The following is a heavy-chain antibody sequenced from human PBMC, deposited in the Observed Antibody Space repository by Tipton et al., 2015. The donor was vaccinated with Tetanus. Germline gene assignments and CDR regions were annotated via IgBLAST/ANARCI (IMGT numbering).Heavy chain of an antibody. D-gene: IGHD3-10*01. Sequence: GSLRLSCAASGFTFSRSWMTWVRQTPGKGLEWVANIKPDGGEKYYVDSVKGRFTISRDNSKNSLYLQMDSLRDEDSAVYYCSRGGLPRPGADAFDFWGQGAMVTVSS. CDR1: GFTFSRSW. CDR3: SRGGLPRPGADAFDF. V-gene: IGHV3-7*01. CDR2: IKPDGGEK. J-gene: IGHJ3*01.